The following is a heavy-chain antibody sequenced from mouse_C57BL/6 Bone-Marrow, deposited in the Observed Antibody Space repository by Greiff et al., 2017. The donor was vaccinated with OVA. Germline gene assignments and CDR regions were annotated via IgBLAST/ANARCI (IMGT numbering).Heavy chain of an antibody. V-gene: IGHV2-9-1*01. CDR3: ARLLLLRSNWYFDV. J-gene: IGHJ1*03. D-gene: IGHD1-1*01. CDR2: IWTGGGT. Sequence: VQRVESGPGLVAPSQSLSITCTVSGFSLTSYAISWVRQPPGKGLEWLGVIWTGGGTNYNSALKSRLSISKDNSKSQVFLKMNSLQTDDTARYYCARLLLLRSNWYFDVWGTGTTVTVSS. CDR1: GFSLTSYA.